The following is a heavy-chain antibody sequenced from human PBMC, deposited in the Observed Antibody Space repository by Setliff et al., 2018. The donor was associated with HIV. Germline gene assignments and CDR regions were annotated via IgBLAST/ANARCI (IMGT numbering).Heavy chain of an antibody. D-gene: IGHD3-10*01. CDR2: INHSGST. V-gene: IGHV4-34*01. CDR1: GESFSGYY. J-gene: IGHJ4*02. CDR3: ARLTSGWPFDY. Sequence: SETLSLTCAVYGESFSGYYWNWIRQPPGKGLEWVAEINHSGSTNYNPSLKSRVNISVDTSKNQFSLKLSSVTAADTAVYYCARLTSGWPFDYWGQGSLVTVSS.